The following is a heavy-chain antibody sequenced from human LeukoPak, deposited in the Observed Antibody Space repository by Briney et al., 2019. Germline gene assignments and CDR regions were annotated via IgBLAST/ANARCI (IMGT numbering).Heavy chain of an antibody. D-gene: IGHD1-1*01. J-gene: IGHJ6*03. V-gene: IGHV4-4*07. CDR1: GGSISSYY. CDR3: ANYIRNVPYYMDV. Sequence: SETLSLTCTVSGGSISSYYWSWIRQPAGKGLEWIGRIYTSGSTNYNPSLKSRVTMTVDTSKNQFSLKLSSVTAADTAVYYCANYIRNVPYYMDVWGKGTTVIVSS. CDR2: IYTSGST.